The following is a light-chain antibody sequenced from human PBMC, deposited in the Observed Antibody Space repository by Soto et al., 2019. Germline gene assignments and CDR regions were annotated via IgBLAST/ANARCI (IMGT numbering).Light chain of an antibody. CDR3: SSYTISNTLPFV. Sequence: QSVLTQPPSVSGAPGQRVTISCTGSSSNIGAGYGVHWYQQRPGTAPRLLISGNSNRPSGVPDRFSGSTSGTSASLAISGLQAEDEADYYCSSYTISNTLPFVFGTGTKLTVL. CDR2: GNS. CDR1: SSNIGAGYG. J-gene: IGLJ1*01. V-gene: IGLV1-40*01.